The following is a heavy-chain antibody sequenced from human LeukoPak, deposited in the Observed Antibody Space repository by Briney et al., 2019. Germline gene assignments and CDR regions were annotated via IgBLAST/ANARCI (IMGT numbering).Heavy chain of an antibody. CDR2: IDWDDDK. CDR3: ARIRWGKLEWLLDY. Sequence: ESGPALVKPTQTLTLTCTFSGFSLSTSGMCVSWIRQPPGKALEWLARIDWDDDKYYSTSLKTRLTISKDTSKNQVVLTMTSMDPVDTATYYCARIRWGKLEWLLDYWGQGTLVTVSS. V-gene: IGHV2-70*11. J-gene: IGHJ4*02. CDR1: GFSLSTSGMC. D-gene: IGHD3-3*01.